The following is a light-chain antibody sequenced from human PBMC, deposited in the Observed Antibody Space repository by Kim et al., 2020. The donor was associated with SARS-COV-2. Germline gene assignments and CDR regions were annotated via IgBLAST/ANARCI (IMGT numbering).Light chain of an antibody. CDR2: GVS. CDR1: QSIGKV. J-gene: IGKJ1*01. Sequence: ASVGDRVTITCRPSQSIGKVLSWYQQKPGGAPKLLIYGVSNLRSGVPSRFSGSGSGTDFSLTISSLQPEDFATYYCQQSYENPPTFGQGTKLEIK. CDR3: QQSYENPPT. V-gene: IGKV1-39*01.